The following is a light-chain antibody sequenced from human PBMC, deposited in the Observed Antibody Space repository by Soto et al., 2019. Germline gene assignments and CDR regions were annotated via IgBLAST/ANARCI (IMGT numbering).Light chain of an antibody. V-gene: IGKV1-5*01. CDR2: DAS. CDR1: HSISNY. J-gene: IGKJ1*01. CDR3: QQYNNYSPWT. Sequence: DIQMTQSPSTLSASVGDRVTITCRASHSISNYLAWYQQKPGKAPNLLIYDASSLESGVPSRFSGSGSGTEFTLTISSLQPDDFATYYCQQYNNYSPWTFGQGAKVEIK.